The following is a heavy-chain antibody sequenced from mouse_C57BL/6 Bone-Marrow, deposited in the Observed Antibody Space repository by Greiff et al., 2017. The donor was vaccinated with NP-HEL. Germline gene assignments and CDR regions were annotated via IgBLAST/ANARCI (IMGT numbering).Heavy chain of an antibody. D-gene: IGHD2-1*01. V-gene: IGHV1-50*01. CDR1: GYTFTSYW. CDR2: IDPSDSYT. CDR3: ARGDYGNPWFAY. Sequence: QVQLQQPGAELVKPGASVKLSCKASGYTFTSYWMQWVKQRPGQGLEWIGEIDPSDSYTNYNQKFNGKATLTVDTSSSTAYMQLRRLTPEDSAVYYCARGDYGNPWFAYWGQGTLVTVSA. J-gene: IGHJ3*01.